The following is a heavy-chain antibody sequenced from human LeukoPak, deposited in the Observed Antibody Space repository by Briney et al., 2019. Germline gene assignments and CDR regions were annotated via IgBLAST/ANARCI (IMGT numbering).Heavy chain of an antibody. V-gene: IGHV3-23*01. J-gene: IGHJ5*02. Sequence: GGSLRLSCAASGFTFSSYAMSWVRQAPGKGLEWVSAISGSGGSTYYADSVKGRFTISRDNSKNTLYLQMNGLRAEDTAVYYCAKDSHCSSTSCYGHNWFDPWGQGTLVTVSS. CDR3: AKDSHCSSTSCYGHNWFDP. D-gene: IGHD2-2*01. CDR1: GFTFSSYA. CDR2: ISGSGGST.